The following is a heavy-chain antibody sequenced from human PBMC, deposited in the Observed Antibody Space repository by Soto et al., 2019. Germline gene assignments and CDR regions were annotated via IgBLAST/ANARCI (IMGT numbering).Heavy chain of an antibody. CDR2: INHSGST. CDR1: GGSFSGYY. D-gene: IGHD3-16*01. J-gene: IGHJ4*02. V-gene: IGHV4-34*01. Sequence: SETLSLTCAVYGGSFSGYYWSWIRQPPGKGLEWIGEINHSGSTNYNPSLKSRVTISVDTSKNQFSLTLSSVTAADTAVYYCAREPGYLKGGNYFDYWGQGTLVTVSS. CDR3: AREPGYLKGGNYFDY.